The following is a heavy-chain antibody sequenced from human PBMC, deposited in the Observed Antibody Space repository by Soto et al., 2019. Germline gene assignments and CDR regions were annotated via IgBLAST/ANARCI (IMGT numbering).Heavy chain of an antibody. CDR3: AKDRREPRSRECGMDV. J-gene: IGHJ6*02. Sequence: EVQLVESGGGLVQPGRSLRLSCAASGFTFDDYAMHWVRQAPGKGLEWVSGISWNSVSIGYADSVKGRFTISRDNAKNYLYLEMNNLGADDTALYYCAKDRREPRSRECGMDVLGQGTTVTVSS. CDR2: ISWNSVSI. CDR1: GFTFDDYA. D-gene: IGHD3-10*01. V-gene: IGHV3-9*01.